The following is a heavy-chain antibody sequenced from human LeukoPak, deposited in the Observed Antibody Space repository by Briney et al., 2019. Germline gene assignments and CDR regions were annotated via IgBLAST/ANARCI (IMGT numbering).Heavy chain of an antibody. CDR2: INHSGST. CDR1: GGSFSGYY. J-gene: IGHJ4*02. Sequence: PSETLSLTCAVYGGSFSGYYWSWIRQPPGKGLEWIGEINHSGSTNYNPSLKSRVTISVDTSKNQFSLKLSSVTAADTAVYYCARASVAGTRGYFDYWGQGTLVTVFS. V-gene: IGHV4-34*01. D-gene: IGHD6-19*01. CDR3: ARASVAGTRGYFDY.